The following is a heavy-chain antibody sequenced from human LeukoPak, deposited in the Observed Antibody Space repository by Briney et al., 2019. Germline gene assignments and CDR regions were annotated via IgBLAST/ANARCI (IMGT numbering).Heavy chain of an antibody. V-gene: IGHV7-4-1*02. D-gene: IGHD2-21*02. CDR3: ARVVGCGGDCYSGISDY. Sequence: GASVKVSCKASGYTFTSYAMNRVRQAPGQGIEWMGWINTNTGNPTYAQGFTGRFVFSLDTSVSTAYLQISSLKAEDTAVYYCARVVGCGGDCYSGISDYWGQGTLVTVSS. CDR1: GYTFTSYA. CDR2: INTNTGNP. J-gene: IGHJ4*02.